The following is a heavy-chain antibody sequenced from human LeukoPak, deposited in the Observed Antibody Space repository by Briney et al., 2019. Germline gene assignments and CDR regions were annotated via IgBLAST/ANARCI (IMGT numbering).Heavy chain of an antibody. V-gene: IGHV1-69*05. Sequence: SVKVSYKASGGTFSSYAISWVRQAPGQGLEWMGGIIPIFGTANYAQKFQGRVTITTDESTSTAYMELSSLRSEDTAVYYCAREAYDFWSGYFDPWGQGTLVTVSS. CDR2: IIPIFGTA. CDR1: GGTFSSYA. J-gene: IGHJ5*02. CDR3: AREAYDFWSGYFDP. D-gene: IGHD3-3*01.